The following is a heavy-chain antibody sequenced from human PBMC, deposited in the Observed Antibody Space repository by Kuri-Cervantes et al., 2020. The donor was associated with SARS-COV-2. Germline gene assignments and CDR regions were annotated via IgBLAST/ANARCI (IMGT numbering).Heavy chain of an antibody. CDR3: AKDRVGVQDF. CDR2: ISHDGKKK. D-gene: IGHD2-21*01. CDR1: GFNFSRTD. Sequence: WSQRPSCAASGFNFSRTDMRWGRQAAGEGLEWVAVISHDGKKKKCKASGKGRFTISRDNSQNTLYLHMKSLRSEDTAKYYCAKDRVGVQDFWGQGTLVTVSS. J-gene: IGHJ4*02. V-gene: IGHV3-30*18.